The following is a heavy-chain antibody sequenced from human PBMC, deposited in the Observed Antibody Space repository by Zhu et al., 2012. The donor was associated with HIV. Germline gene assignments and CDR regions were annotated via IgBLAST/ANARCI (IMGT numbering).Heavy chain of an antibody. Sequence: QVQLQQSGPRLVKPSETLSLTCAVSGFSISSGYYWGWIRQPPGKGLEWIGSIYYSGSIYYNPSLKSRVTISVDTSKNQFSLMLTSVTAADTAVYYSTRYRGSGDAFDMWAKGQWSPSLQ. D-gene: IGHD3-10*01. CDR2: IYYSGSI. J-gene: IGHJ3*02. CDR1: GFSISSGYY. CDR3: TRYRGSGDAFDM. V-gene: IGHV4-38-2*01.